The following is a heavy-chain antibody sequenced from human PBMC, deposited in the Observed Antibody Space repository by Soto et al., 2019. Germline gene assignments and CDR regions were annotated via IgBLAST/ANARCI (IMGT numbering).Heavy chain of an antibody. CDR1: GGTFSSYA. CDR3: ARGSVAYCGGDCYSELDY. Sequence: SVKVSCKASGGTFSSYAISWVRQAPGQGLEWMGGIIPIFGTANYAQKFQGGVTITADESTSTAYMELSSLRSEDTAVYYCARGSVAYCGGDCYSELDYWGQGTLVTVSS. CDR2: IIPIFGTA. V-gene: IGHV1-69*13. D-gene: IGHD2-21*02. J-gene: IGHJ4*02.